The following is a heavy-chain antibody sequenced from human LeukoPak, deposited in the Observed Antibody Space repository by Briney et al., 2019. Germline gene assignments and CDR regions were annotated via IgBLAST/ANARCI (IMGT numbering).Heavy chain of an antibody. D-gene: IGHD3-9*01. V-gene: IGHV1-18*01. CDR3: ARVVSQRYFDWFGPPPSNWFDP. CDR1: GYTFTSYG. Sequence: ASVKVSCKASGYTFTSYGISWVRQAPGQGLEWMGWISAYNGNTNYAQTLQGRVTMTTDTSTSTAYMELRSVRSDDTAVYYCARVVSQRYFDWFGPPPSNWFDPWGQGTLVTVSS. J-gene: IGHJ5*02. CDR2: ISAYNGNT.